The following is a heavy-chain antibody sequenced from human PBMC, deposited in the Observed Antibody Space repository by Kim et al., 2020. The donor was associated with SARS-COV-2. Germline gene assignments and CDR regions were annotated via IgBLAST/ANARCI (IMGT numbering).Heavy chain of an antibody. CDR2: ISYDGSNK. Sequence: GGSLRLSCAASGFTFSSYGMHWVRQAPGKGLEWVAVISYDGSNKYYADSVKGRFTISRDYSKNTLYLQMNSLRAEDTAVYYCAGDQWSYSSGWTYYYYGMDVWGQGTPVTVSS. D-gene: IGHD6-19*01. CDR3: AGDQWSYSSGWTYYYYGMDV. J-gene: IGHJ6*02. V-gene: IGHV3-33*05. CDR1: GFTFSSYG.